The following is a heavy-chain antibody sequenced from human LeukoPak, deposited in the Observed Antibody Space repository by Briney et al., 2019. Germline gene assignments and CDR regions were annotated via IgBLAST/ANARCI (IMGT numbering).Heavy chain of an antibody. CDR3: AGGVYDSSGSYFDY. V-gene: IGHV3-33*01. Sequence: PGGSLRLSCAASGFTFSSYGMHWVRQAPGKGLEWVAVIWYDGSNKYYADSVKGRFTISRDNSKNTLYLQMNSLRAEDTAVYYCAGGVYDSSGSYFDYWGQGTLVTVSS. CDR1: GFTFSSYG. CDR2: IWYDGSNK. J-gene: IGHJ4*02. D-gene: IGHD3-22*01.